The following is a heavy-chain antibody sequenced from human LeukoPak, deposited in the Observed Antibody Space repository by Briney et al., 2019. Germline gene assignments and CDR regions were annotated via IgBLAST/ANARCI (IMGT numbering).Heavy chain of an antibody. CDR1: GFTFSSYG. CDR2: ISYDGSNK. V-gene: IGHV3-30*18. Sequence: QPGGSLRLSCAASGFTFSSYGMHWVRQAPGKGLEWVAVISYDGSNKYYADSVKGRFTISRDNSKNTLYLQMNSLRAEDTAVYYCAKNAHYQGYSYGGIDYWGQGTLVTVSS. D-gene: IGHD5-18*01. J-gene: IGHJ4*02. CDR3: AKNAHYQGYSYGGIDY.